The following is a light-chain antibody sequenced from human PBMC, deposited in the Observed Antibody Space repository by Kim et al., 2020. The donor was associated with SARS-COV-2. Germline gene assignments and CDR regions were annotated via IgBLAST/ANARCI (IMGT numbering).Light chain of an antibody. J-gene: IGLJ3*02. Sequence: SYELTQPPSVSEAPGKTATITCGGDDIGTKSVHWYQQKPGQAPVLVIYYDTDRPSGIPERFSASISGNTATLTVSRVEAGDEADYYCQVWDSGSDQWVFGGGTKLTVL. CDR1: DIGTKS. CDR2: YDT. V-gene: IGLV3-21*04. CDR3: QVWDSGSDQWV.